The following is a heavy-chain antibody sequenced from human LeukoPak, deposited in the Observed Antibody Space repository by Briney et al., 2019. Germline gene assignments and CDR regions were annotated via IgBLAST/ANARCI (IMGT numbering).Heavy chain of an antibody. D-gene: IGHD5-12*01. CDR1: GFTFSGSA. J-gene: IGHJ4*02. V-gene: IGHV3-73*01. Sequence: GGSLRLSCAASGFTFSGSAMHWVRQASGKGLEWVGRIRNKANSYATSYAASVKGRFTISRDDSKNTAYLQMNSLKTEDTAVYYCTPSNTGYSYDYWGQGTLVTVSS. CDR2: IRNKANSYAT. CDR3: TPSNTGYSYDY.